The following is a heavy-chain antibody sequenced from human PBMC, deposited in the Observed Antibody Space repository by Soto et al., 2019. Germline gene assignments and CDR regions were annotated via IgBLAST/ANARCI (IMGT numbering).Heavy chain of an antibody. V-gene: IGHV4-39*01. CDR3: ASIAAPGTTHFDF. J-gene: IGHJ4*02. Sequence: SETLSLTCTVSGGSLGSSSYYWGWIRQSPGKGLEWIGNIYYSGNTFYNPSLKSRVTISVDTSKNQFYLHLSSVTAADTAIFYCASIAAPGTTHFDFWGQGTLVTVSS. D-gene: IGHD6-13*01. CDR1: GGSLGSSSYY. CDR2: IYYSGNT.